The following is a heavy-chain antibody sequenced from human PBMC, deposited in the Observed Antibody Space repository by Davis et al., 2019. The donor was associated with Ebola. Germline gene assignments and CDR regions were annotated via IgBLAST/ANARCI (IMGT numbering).Heavy chain of an antibody. CDR3: ARDTGYSYGPTFDY. CDR1: GGSVSSGSYY. D-gene: IGHD5-18*01. V-gene: IGHV4-61*01. J-gene: IGHJ4*02. CDR2: IYYSGST. Sequence: PSETLSLTCTVSGGSVSSGSYYWSWIRQPPGKGLEWIGYIYYSGSTNYNPSLKSRVTISVDTSKNQFSLKLSSVTAADTAVYYCARDTGYSYGPTFDYWGQGTLVTVSS.